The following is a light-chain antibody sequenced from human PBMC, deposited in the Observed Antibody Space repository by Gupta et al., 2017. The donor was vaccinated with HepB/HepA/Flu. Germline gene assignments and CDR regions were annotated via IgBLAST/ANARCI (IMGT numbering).Light chain of an antibody. CDR3: QQSFTMPPT. V-gene: IGKV1-39*01. Sequence: DIQMTQSPSSLSASVGDRVTITCRASQSIRSHLNWYQQKPGKAPKVLIYVASSLQTGVPSRFSGSGSGTDFTLTISSRQPEDFAIYYCQQSFTMPPTFGQGTRVEIK. CDR2: VAS. CDR1: QSIRSH. J-gene: IGKJ1*01.